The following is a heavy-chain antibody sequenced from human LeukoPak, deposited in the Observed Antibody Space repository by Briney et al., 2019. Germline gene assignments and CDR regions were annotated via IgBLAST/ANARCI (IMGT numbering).Heavy chain of an antibody. D-gene: IGHD6-19*01. CDR3: VGGYGWLPDY. CDR2: IKQDGREK. V-gene: IGHV3-7*04. Sequence: GGSLRLSCAASGSTLSEFWMNWVRQAPGKGPEWVANIKQDGREKNYVDSVKGRFTISRDNAKNSAYLQMNNLRVDDTAVYYCVGGYGWLPDYWGQGTLVTVSS. CDR1: GSTLSEFW. J-gene: IGHJ4*02.